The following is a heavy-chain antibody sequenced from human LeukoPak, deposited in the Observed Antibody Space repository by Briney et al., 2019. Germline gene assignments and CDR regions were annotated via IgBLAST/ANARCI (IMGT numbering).Heavy chain of an antibody. V-gene: IGHV5-10-1*01. Sequence: GESLNISCKGSGYSFTSYWITWVRRIRGKGLEWMGRIDPGDSYTNYSPSFQGHVTISADKSISTAYLQWSSLKASDTAMYYCARQYHSGYVTDYWGQGTLVTVSS. CDR3: ARQYHSGYVTDY. CDR1: GYSFTSYW. D-gene: IGHD5-12*01. CDR2: IDPGDSYT. J-gene: IGHJ4*02.